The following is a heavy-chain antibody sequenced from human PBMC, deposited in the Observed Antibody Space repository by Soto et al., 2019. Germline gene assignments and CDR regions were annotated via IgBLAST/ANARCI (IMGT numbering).Heavy chain of an antibody. D-gene: IGHD1-20*01. CDR2: MYNTGST. CDR1: GGSISGYY. CDR3: ARDNWNDAYYFDY. V-gene: IGHV4-59*01. Sequence: TLSLTCTGSGGSISGYYWSWIRQPPGKGLEWIGYMYNTGSTVYNPSFKSRVTISVDTSKNQFSLKLSSVTAADTAVYYCARDNWNDAYYFDYWGQGTLVTVSS. J-gene: IGHJ4*02.